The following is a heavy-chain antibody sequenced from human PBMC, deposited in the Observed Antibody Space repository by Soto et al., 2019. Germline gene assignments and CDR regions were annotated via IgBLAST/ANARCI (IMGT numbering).Heavy chain of an antibody. V-gene: IGHV3-23*01. CDR2: ISGSGGST. CDR1: GFTFSSYS. Sequence: PGGSLRLSCAASGFTFSSYSISWVRQAPWKGLEWVSAISGSGGSTYYADSVKGRFTISRDNSKNTLYLQMNSLRAEDTAVYYCAKPSMGATKYKRFDPWGQRTLLAVSS. CDR3: AKPSMGATKYKRFDP. J-gene: IGHJ5*02. D-gene: IGHD1-26*01.